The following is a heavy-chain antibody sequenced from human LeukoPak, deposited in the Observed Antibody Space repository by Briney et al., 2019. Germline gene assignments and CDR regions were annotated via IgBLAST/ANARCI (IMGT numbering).Heavy chain of an antibody. Sequence: SETLSLTCTVSGSSISSGYYWGWIRQPPGKGLEWIGYIYSSGSTNYNPSLKSRVTMSVDTSKNQFSLKVSSVTAADTAVYYCARVFDSGSQAYFYYMDVWGKGTTVTIFS. CDR2: IYSSGST. J-gene: IGHJ6*03. D-gene: IGHD3-10*01. CDR3: ARVFDSGSQAYFYYMDV. V-gene: IGHV4-61*01. CDR1: GSSISSGYY.